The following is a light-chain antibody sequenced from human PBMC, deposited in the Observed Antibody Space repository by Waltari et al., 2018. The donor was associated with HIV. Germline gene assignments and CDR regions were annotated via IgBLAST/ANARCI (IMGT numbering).Light chain of an antibody. J-gene: IGLJ3*02. Sequence: QTVVTQEPSFSVSPGGTVTLTCGLSSGSVSTSYYPSWYQQTPGQAPRTLIYSTNTRTSGGPDRFSGSILGNKAALTITGAQADDESDYYCVLYMGSGIWVFGGGTKLTVL. CDR2: STN. CDR3: VLYMGSGIWV. V-gene: IGLV8-61*01. CDR1: SGSVSTSYY.